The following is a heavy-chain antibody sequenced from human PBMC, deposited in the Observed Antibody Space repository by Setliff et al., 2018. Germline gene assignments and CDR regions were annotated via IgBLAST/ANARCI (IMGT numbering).Heavy chain of an antibody. J-gene: IGHJ4*02. D-gene: IGHD3-22*01. CDR3: AREAYYGGSGCQY. CDR1: GYTFTSYA. V-gene: IGHV1-46*01. CDR2: INPSGGSA. Sequence: ASVKVSCKASGYTFTSYAMNWVRQAPGQGLEWMGVINPSGGSATYAQKFQGRVTMTRDTSTSTVYMELSSLRSEDTAVLYCAREAYYGGSGCQYWGQGTLVTVSS.